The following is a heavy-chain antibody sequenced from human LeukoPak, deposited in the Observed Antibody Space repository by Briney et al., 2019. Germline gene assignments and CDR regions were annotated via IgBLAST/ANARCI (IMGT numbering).Heavy chain of an antibody. CDR1: GFTFSGYA. J-gene: IGHJ4*02. CDR2: ISGSGGST. D-gene: IGHD1-26*01. CDR3: AFGRSGRIVSPFDY. Sequence: GGSLRLSCAASGFTFSGYAMSWVRQAPGEGLEWVSAISGSGGSTYCADSVKGRFTISRDNSKNTLYLQMNSLGAEDTAVYYCAFGRSGRIVSPFDYWGQGTLVTVSS. V-gene: IGHV3-23*01.